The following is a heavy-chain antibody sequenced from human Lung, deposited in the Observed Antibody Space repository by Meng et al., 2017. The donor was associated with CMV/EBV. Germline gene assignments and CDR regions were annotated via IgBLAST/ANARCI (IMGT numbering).Heavy chain of an antibody. J-gene: IGHJ4*02. D-gene: IGHD6-19*01. Sequence: RLVQTGLELKNPGDSVKVSCQAAGYTFTSSSMNWVRHAPGQGLEWMGWININTGNPTYAQGFTGRFVFSLDTSVSTAYLQIDSLKADDTAVYYCARGNGWRFDYWGQGTLVTVSS. CDR3: ARGNGWRFDY. CDR2: ININTGNP. V-gene: IGHV7-4-1*01. CDR1: GYTFTSSS.